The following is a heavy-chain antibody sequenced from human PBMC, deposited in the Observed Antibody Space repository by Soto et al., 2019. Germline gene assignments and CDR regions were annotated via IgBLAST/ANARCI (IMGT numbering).Heavy chain of an antibody. CDR1: GVSISSYY. D-gene: IGHD6-19*01. CDR2: IYYSGST. V-gene: IGHV4-59*01. Sequence: SETLSLTCTVSGVSISSYYWSWIRQPPGKGLEWIGYIYYSGSTNYNPSLKSRVTISVDTSKNQFSLKLSSVTAVDTAVYYCARAVAGNRDAFDIWGQGTMVTVSS. CDR3: ARAVAGNRDAFDI. J-gene: IGHJ3*02.